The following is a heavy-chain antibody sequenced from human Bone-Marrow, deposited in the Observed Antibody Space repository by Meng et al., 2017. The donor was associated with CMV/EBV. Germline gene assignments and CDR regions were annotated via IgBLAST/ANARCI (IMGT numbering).Heavy chain of an antibody. CDR1: GFTSDEYA. Sequence: GGSLRLSCAVSGFTSDEYAMHWVRQAPGKGLEWVSGISWNISSIGYADSVKGRFTISRDNAKNSLYLQMNSLRAEDTALYYCAKDGRRNYYGSGAGGDYWGQGTLVTVSS. D-gene: IGHD3-10*01. CDR3: AKDGRRNYYGSGAGGDY. J-gene: IGHJ4*02. CDR2: ISWNISSI. V-gene: IGHV3-9*02.